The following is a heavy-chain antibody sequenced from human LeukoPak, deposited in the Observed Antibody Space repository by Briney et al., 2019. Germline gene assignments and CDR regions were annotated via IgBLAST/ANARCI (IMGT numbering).Heavy chain of an antibody. Sequence: PGGSLRLSCAASGFSFSSYAMSWIRQAPGKGLEWLSAISGTTGTTFYADSVKGRFPISRDNSKNTLFLQMNSLRAEDTAVYYCATKSSYGDRYFDFGAKGT. CDR3: ATKSSYGDRYFDF. CDR2: ISGTTGTT. CDR1: GFSFSSYA. D-gene: IGHD4-17*01. J-gene: IGHJ4*02. V-gene: IGHV3-23*01.